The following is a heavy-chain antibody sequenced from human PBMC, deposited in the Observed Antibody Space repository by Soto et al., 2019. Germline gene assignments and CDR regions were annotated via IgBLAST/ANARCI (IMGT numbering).Heavy chain of an antibody. V-gene: IGHV3-33*08. CDR3: ARDGVGATTFCGVLDY. CDR2: IRYDGSDE. J-gene: IGHJ4*02. Sequence: QVQLVESGGGVVQPGGSLRLSCAASASIFKGHGMHWVRQAPGKGLEWVAIIRYDGSDEHYGDSVEGRFTISRDNSKNMLYLQMNSLRAEDTAVYYCARDGVGATTFCGVLDYWGQGTLVTVSS. CDR1: ASIFKGHG. D-gene: IGHD1-26*01.